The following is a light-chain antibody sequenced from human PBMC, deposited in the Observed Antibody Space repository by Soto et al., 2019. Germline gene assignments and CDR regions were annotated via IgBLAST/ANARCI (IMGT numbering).Light chain of an antibody. CDR2: SDD. J-gene: IGLJ3*02. CDR3: AAWDGNLKGWL. Sequence: QSVLTQPPSASGTPGQRVTISCSGDTSNIGSHTVNWYQQFPGTAPRLLVYSDDQWPSGVPDRFSGSKSGTSGSLAINGLQSEHEATYYCAAWDGNLKGWLFGGGTKLTVL. V-gene: IGLV1-44*01. CDR1: TSNIGSHT.